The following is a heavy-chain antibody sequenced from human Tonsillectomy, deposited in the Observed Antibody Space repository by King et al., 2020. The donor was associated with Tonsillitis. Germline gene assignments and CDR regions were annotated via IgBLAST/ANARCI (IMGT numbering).Heavy chain of an antibody. J-gene: IGHJ4*02. CDR3: ARAPNSGGLAPGDY. D-gene: IGHD6-19*01. Sequence: VQPVESRSEVNKPGASVRVSCKASGYTFTTYGISWVRQAPGQGLEWMGWISGYNGDTHYAQNLQGRVTMTTDTSTRTAYVDLRSLRSDDTAVYYCARAPNSGGLAPGDYWGQGTLVTVSS. CDR2: ISGYNGDT. V-gene: IGHV1-18*01. CDR1: GYTFTTYG.